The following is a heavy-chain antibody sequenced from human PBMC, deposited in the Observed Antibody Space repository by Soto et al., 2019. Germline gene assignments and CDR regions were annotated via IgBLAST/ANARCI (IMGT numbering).Heavy chain of an antibody. CDR3: AKDGLGAMIVVVRPFDY. V-gene: IGHV3-23*01. CDR2: ISGSGGST. D-gene: IGHD3-22*01. J-gene: IGHJ4*02. CDR1: GFTFSSYA. Sequence: GGSLRLSCAASGFTFSSYAMSWVRQAPGKGLEWVSAISGSGGSTYYADSVKGRFTISRDNSKNTLYLQMNSLRAEDTAVYYCAKDGLGAMIVVVRPFDYWGQGTLVTVSS.